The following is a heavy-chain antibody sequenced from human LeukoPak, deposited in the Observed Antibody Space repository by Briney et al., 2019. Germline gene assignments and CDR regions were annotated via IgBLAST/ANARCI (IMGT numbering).Heavy chain of an antibody. V-gene: IGHV4-34*01. CDR3: ARLYGMDV. CDR1: GGSFSGYY. Sequence: SETPSLTCSVHGGSFSGYYWTWIRQPPGKGLEWIGEINHSGTTNYNPSLKSRVTTSIDKSKNQFSLKLSSVTAADTAVYYCARLYGMDVWGQGTTVTVSS. J-gene: IGHJ6*02. CDR2: INHSGTT.